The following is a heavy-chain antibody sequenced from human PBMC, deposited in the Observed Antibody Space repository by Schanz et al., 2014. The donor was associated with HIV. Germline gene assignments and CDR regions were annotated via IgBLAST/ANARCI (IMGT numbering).Heavy chain of an antibody. CDR1: GYTFTSYG. J-gene: IGHJ6*02. CDR3: ARDKTVATWAYYYGMDV. Sequence: QVQLVQSGAEVKKLGASVKGSCKASGYTFTSYGISWVRQAPGQGLEWMGWITAYNGNTKYAQRLQGRVTMTTDTSTSTAYMELRSLRSDDTAVYYCARDKTVATWAYYYGMDVWGQGTTVTVSS. CDR2: ITAYNGNT. D-gene: IGHD4-4*01. V-gene: IGHV1-18*01.